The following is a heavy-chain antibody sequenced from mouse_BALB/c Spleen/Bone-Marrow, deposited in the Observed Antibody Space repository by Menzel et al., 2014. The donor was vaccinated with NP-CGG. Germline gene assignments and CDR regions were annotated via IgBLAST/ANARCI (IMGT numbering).Heavy chain of an antibody. V-gene: IGHV5-12*02. Sequence: VQLKESGGGLVQPGGSLKLSCATSGFTFSDYYMYWVRQTPEKRLEWVAYISNGGGSTYYPDTVKGRFTISRDNAKNTLYLQMSRLKSEDTAMYYCASTYYGNPFAYWGQGTLVTVSA. CDR3: ASTYYGNPFAY. J-gene: IGHJ3*01. CDR1: GFTFSDYY. D-gene: IGHD2-10*01. CDR2: ISNGGGST.